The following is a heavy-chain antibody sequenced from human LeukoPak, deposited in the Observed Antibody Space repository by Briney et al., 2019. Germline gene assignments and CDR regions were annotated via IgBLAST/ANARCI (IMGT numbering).Heavy chain of an antibody. D-gene: IGHD2-2*01. Sequence: PGGSLRLSCAASGYTFGSYNMNWVRQAPGKGLEWVSSISSISRYFYYADSVTGRFTISRDNAKNSLYLQMNSLRAEDTAVYYCARARYAAPVDYWGQGTLVTVSS. CDR1: GYTFGSYN. J-gene: IGHJ4*02. V-gene: IGHV3-21*04. CDR3: ARARYAAPVDY. CDR2: ISSISRYF.